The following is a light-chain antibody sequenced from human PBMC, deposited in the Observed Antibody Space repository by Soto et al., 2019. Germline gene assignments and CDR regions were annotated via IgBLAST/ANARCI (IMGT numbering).Light chain of an antibody. CDR2: EAS. J-gene: IGKJ1*01. Sequence: QCPSQRALSPVGWAIFTGRASQSVSSYLAWYQQKPGQAPRLLIYEASNRATGIPARFSGSGSWTDFTLAIRSLEPEDFAFYYCQHRSKWPAAFGQGSKVDIK. V-gene: IGKV3-11*01. CDR3: QHRSKWPAA. CDR1: QSVSSY.